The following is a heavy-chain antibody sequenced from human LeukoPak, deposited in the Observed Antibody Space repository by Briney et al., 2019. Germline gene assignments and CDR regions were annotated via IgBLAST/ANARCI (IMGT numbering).Heavy chain of an antibody. V-gene: IGHV3-53*01. CDR3: ARGVRAAAGTEDYYYGMDV. CDR2: IYSGGST. J-gene: IGHJ6*02. CDR1: GFTVGSNY. D-gene: IGHD6-13*01. Sequence: GGSLRLSCAASGFTVGSNYMSWVRQAPGKGLEWVSVIYSGGSTYYADSVKGRFTISRDNSKNTLYLQMNSLRAEDTAVYYCARGVRAAAGTEDYYYGMDVWGQGTTVTVSS.